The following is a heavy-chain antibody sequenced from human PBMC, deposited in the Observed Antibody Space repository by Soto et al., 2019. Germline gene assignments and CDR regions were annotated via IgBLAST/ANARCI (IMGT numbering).Heavy chain of an antibody. J-gene: IGHJ5*02. CDR3: AREPVVVVAATGWFVP. CDR1: GGSISSGDYY. Sequence: PSETLSLTCTVSGGSISSGDYYWSWIRQPPGKGLEWIGYIYYSGSTYYNPSLKSRVTISVDTSKNQFSLKLSSVTAADTAVYYCAREPVVVVAATGWFVPWGQGTLVTVSS. CDR2: IYYSGST. V-gene: IGHV4-30-4*01. D-gene: IGHD2-15*01.